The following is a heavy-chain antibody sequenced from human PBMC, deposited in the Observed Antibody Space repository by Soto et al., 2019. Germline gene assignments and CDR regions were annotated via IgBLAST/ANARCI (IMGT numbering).Heavy chain of an antibody. CDR2: ICYDGSNK. V-gene: IGHV3-30*18. CDR3: AKGGGIAAGLGMDV. J-gene: IGHJ6*02. CDR1: GFTFSCYG. D-gene: IGHD6-13*01. Sequence: QVQLVESGGGVVQPGRSLRLSCAASGFTFSCYGMHWVRQAPGKGLEWVAVICYDGSNKYYADSVKGRFTISRDNSKNTLYLQMNSLRAEDTAVYYCAKGGGIAAGLGMDVWGQGTTVTVSS.